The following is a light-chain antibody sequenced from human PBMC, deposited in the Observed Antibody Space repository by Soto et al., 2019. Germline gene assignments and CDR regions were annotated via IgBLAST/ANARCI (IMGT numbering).Light chain of an antibody. CDR2: DAA. CDR1: QDIKNY. J-gene: IGKJ2*02. Sequence: IEMTQSPSALSASAGDRVTITCQASQDIKNYVIWYQQKPGRAAKLLIYDAASWGTGVASRFSGSGSGTHCTLTTSSPQAEDGATYFCQQFDSVPCTFGQGTKLEIK. V-gene: IGKV1-33*01. CDR3: QQFDSVPCT.